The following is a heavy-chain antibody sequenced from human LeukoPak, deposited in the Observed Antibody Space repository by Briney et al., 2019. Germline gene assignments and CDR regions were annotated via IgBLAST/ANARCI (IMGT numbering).Heavy chain of an antibody. CDR1: GYTLTGYY. Sequence: WASVKVSCKASGYTLTGYYMHWVRQAPGQGLEWMGWINPNSGGTNYAQKFQGRVTMTRDTSISTAYMELSRLRSDDTAVYYCARASAMGNYYFDYWGQGTLVTVSS. CDR2: INPNSGGT. CDR3: ARASAMGNYYFDY. V-gene: IGHV1-2*02. J-gene: IGHJ4*02. D-gene: IGHD2-2*01.